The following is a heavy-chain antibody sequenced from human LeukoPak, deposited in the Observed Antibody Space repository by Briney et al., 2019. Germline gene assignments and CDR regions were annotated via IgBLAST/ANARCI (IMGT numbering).Heavy chain of an antibody. V-gene: IGHV3-30*04. J-gene: IGHJ4*02. Sequence: PGGSLRLSCAASGFTFSSYAMHWVRQAPGKGLEWVAVISYDGSNKYYADSVKGRFTISRDNSKNTLYLQMNSLRAEDTAVYYCAGTRTPQDYWGQGTLVTVSS. CDR1: GFTFSSYA. CDR3: AGTRTPQDY. CDR2: ISYDGSNK. D-gene: IGHD2-15*01.